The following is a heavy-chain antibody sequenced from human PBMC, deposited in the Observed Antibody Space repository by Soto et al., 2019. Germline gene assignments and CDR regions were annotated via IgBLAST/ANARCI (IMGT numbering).Heavy chain of an antibody. V-gene: IGHV1-2*04. Sequence: QVQLVQSGAEVKKPGASVKVSCKASGYTFTGYYMHWVRQAPGQGLEWMGWINPNSGGTNYAQKFQGWVTMTRDTSISTAYMELSRLRSDDTAVYYCARVSGGYSGYGQGRYAFDIWGQGTMVTVSS. D-gene: IGHD5-12*01. CDR2: INPNSGGT. CDR3: ARVSGGYSGYGQGRYAFDI. CDR1: GYTFTGYY. J-gene: IGHJ3*02.